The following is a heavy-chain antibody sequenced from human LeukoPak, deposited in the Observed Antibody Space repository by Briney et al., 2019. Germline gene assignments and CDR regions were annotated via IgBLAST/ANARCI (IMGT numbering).Heavy chain of an antibody. D-gene: IGHD3-10*01. V-gene: IGHV4-59*01. CDR2: IYNSGST. CDR3: ARTMIRGLSPFDF. CDR1: GDSIGSYY. Sequence: PSETLSLTCSVSGDSIGSYYWHWIRQPPGKGLEWIGYIYNSGSTNYNPSLKSRVTISVDTSKNQFSLRLSSVTAADTAVYYCARTMIRGLSPFDFWGQGTLVTVSS. J-gene: IGHJ4*02.